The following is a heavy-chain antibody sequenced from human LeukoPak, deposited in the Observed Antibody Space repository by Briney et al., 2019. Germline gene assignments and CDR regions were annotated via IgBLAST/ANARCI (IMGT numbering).Heavy chain of an antibody. V-gene: IGHV3-21*01. Sequence: GGSLRLSCAASGFMFRSYSMNWVRQAPGKGLEWVSSISSSSSYIFYADSVKGRFTISSDNAKKSLSLQMNSLRAEDTAVYYCARDRGEDYYGSGNYLRAFDIWGQGTMVTVSS. D-gene: IGHD3-10*01. CDR2: ISSSSSYI. CDR1: GFMFRSYS. J-gene: IGHJ3*02. CDR3: ARDRGEDYYGSGNYLRAFDI.